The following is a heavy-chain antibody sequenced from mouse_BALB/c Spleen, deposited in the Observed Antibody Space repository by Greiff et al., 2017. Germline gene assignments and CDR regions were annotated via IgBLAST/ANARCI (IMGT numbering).Heavy chain of an antibody. V-gene: IGHV3-8*02. D-gene: IGHD1-1*02. Sequence: EVKLMESGPSLVKPSQTLSLTCSVTGDSITSGYWNWIRKFPGNKLEYMGYISYSGSTYYNPSLKSRISITRDTSKNQYYLQLNSVTTEDTATYYCARRFRGNYAWFAYWGQGTLVTVSA. CDR3: ARRFRGNYAWFAY. CDR2: ISYSGST. J-gene: IGHJ3*01. CDR1: GDSITSGY.